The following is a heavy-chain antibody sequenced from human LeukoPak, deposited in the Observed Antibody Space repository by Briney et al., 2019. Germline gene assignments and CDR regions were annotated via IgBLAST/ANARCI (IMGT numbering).Heavy chain of an antibody. Sequence: PGGSLRLSCVVSGFTVSGNYVNWVRQAPGKGLEWVSAFYSGGTTYYADSVKGRFTIPRDNSKNTLYLQMNSLRAEDTAVYYCATHFGYSLYWGQGTLVTVSS. D-gene: IGHD3-22*01. CDR3: ATHFGYSLY. V-gene: IGHV3-53*01. J-gene: IGHJ4*02. CDR2: FYSGGTT. CDR1: GFTVSGNY.